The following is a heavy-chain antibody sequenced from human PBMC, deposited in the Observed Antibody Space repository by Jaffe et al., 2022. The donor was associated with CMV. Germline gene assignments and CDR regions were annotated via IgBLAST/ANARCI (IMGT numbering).Heavy chain of an antibody. CDR2: IYYSGST. V-gene: IGHV4-39*01. CDR3: EAHLKNYFYYGMDV. CDR1: GGSITNSRYF. Sequence: QLQLQESGPGLVKPSETLSLNCTVSGGSITNSRYFWGWIRQPPGKGLEWIGIIYYSGSTYYNPSLKSRVTISADTSKNQFSLKVSSVTAADTAVYYCEAHLKNYFYYGMDVWGQGTTVTVSS. J-gene: IGHJ6*02.